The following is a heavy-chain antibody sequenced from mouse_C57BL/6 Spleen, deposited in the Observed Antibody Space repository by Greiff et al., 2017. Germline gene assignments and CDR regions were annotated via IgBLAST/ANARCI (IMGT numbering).Heavy chain of an antibody. CDR1: GYTFTSYW. CDR3: ARDYSNYDAMDY. J-gene: IGHJ4*01. V-gene: IGHV1-64*01. D-gene: IGHD2-5*01. Sequence: VQLQQPGAELVKPGASVKLSCKASGYTFTSYWMHWVKQRPGQGLEWIGMIHPNSGSTNYNEKFKIKATLTVDKSSSTAYMQLSSLTSEDSAVDYCARDYSNYDAMDYWGQGTSVTVSS. CDR2: IHPNSGST.